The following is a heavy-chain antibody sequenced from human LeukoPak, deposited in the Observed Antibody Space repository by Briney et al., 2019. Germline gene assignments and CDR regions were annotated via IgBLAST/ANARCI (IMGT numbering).Heavy chain of an antibody. CDR3: ARSLQWLPYFDY. D-gene: IGHD6-19*01. J-gene: IGHJ4*02. Sequence: ASVKVSCKASGYTFTSYYMHWVRQAPGQGLEWMGIINPSGGSTTYAQKFQGRVTITADKSTSTAYMELSSLRSEDTAVYYCARSLQWLPYFDYWGQGTLVTVSS. V-gene: IGHV1-46*01. CDR1: GYTFTSYY. CDR2: INPSGGST.